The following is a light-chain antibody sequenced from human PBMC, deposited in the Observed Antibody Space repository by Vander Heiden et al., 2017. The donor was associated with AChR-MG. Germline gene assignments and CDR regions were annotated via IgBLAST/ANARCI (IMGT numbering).Light chain of an antibody. J-gene: IGLJ3*02. Sequence: SYVLTQSPSVSVAPGQTSPITCRGTNVGSTAVHWYQQRPGQAPRLVVHDDDVRPSGIPERFCGSNSGNTATLTISRGGAGDEADYYGQGWDSGSDQWVFGGGTTLTVL. CDR2: DDD. V-gene: IGLV3-21*02. CDR1: NVGSTA. CDR3: QGWDSGSDQWV.